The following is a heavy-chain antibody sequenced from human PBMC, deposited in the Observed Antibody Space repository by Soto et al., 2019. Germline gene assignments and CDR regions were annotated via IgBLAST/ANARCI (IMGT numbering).Heavy chain of an antibody. CDR2: ISGRDGDI. V-gene: IGHV3-11*04. CDR3: AGDQGPNYMAV. Sequence: QVQLVESGGGLVKPGGSLRLSCAASGFTFSDSFMSWGRQTPGKGLEWLSYISGRDGDIYYADSVRGRFTISRDNAKNAVYTQINSLRAEDTAVYYCAGDQGPNYMAVWGKGTTVTLS. J-gene: IGHJ6*03. CDR1: GFTFSDSF.